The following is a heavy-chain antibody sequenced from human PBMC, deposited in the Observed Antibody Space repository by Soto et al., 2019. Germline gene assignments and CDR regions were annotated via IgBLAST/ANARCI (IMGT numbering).Heavy chain of an antibody. D-gene: IGHD3-3*01. V-gene: IGHV3-21*01. Sequence: GGSLRLSCAASGFTFSSYSMNWVRQAPGKGLEWVSSISSSSSYIYYADSVKGRFTISRDNAKNSLYLQMNSLRAEDTAVYYCARDRNHFNLRFLKWARSYGMDVWGQGTTVTVSS. CDR3: ARDRNHFNLRFLKWARSYGMDV. CDR2: ISSSSSYI. CDR1: GFTFSSYS. J-gene: IGHJ6*02.